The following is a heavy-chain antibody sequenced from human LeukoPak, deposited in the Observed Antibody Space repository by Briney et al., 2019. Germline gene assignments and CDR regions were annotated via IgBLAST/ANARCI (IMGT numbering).Heavy chain of an antibody. CDR1: GFSFSSYD. D-gene: IGHD5-18*01. CDR3: ATGSFGLY. J-gene: IGHJ4*02. Sequence: GGSLRLFCAASGFSFSSYDMYWVRQAPGRGLEWVSSISGSGDSAYYADSVKGRLTISRDNSKNTLYLQMSRLRAEDTALYYCATGSFGLYWGQGTLVTVSS. V-gene: IGHV3-23*01. CDR2: ISGSGDSA.